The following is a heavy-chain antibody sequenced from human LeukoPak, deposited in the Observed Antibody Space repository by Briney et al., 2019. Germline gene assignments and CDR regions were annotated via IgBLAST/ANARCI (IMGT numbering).Heavy chain of an antibody. V-gene: IGHV3-30*02. CDR1: GFDFSNYG. Sequence: GGSLTLSCAASGFDFSNYGRYWVRQAPGKGMEWVGCIRYDGTNTYYADSVKGRFTLSRDHSKTTLYLQMNSLTAEDTAVFYCAKDYVEDSGSWVPGYWGKGTLVSVSS. J-gene: IGHJ4*02. CDR2: IRYDGTNT. D-gene: IGHD1-26*01. CDR3: AKDYVEDSGSWVPGY.